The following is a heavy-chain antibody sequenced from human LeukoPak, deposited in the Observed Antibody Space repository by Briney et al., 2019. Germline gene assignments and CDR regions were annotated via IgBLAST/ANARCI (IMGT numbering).Heavy chain of an antibody. CDR3: AKCMAEPGTCYFDY. V-gene: IGHV3-23*01. J-gene: IGHJ4*02. D-gene: IGHD6-13*01. CDR2: IRGSGFNT. Sequence: PGGSLRLSCAGSGFTFSSYAMTWVRQAPGKGLEWVSSIRGSGFNTYYADSVKGRFTISRDNSKNTLYLQMNNVGAEDTALYYCAKCMAEPGTCYFDYWGQGTLVTVPS. CDR1: GFTFSSYA.